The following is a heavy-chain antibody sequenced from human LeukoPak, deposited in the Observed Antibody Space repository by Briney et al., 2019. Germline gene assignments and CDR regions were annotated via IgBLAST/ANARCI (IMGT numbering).Heavy chain of an antibody. CDR1: GFTFSSYS. CDR3: ARDVVFYYYDSSGYFGGFDI. Sequence: GGSLRLSCAASGFTFSSYSMTWVRQAPGKGLEWVSSITSSSSYIHYADSVKGRFTISRDNAKNSLYLQMNSLRAEDTAVYYCARDVVFYYYDSSGYFGGFDIWGQGTMVTVSS. D-gene: IGHD3-22*01. CDR2: ITSSSSYI. V-gene: IGHV3-21*01. J-gene: IGHJ3*02.